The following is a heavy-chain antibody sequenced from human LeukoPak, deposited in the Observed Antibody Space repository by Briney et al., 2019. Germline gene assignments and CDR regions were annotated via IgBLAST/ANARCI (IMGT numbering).Heavy chain of an antibody. Sequence: ASVKVSCKASGYTFSGYYIHWVRPAPGQGLEWMGWISPYNGGTNYAQNFQGRITMTRDTSITTAYMELSRLRSDDTAVYYCARDPRYYDFWGGYYNEDYYYYYMDVWGKGTTVTVSS. CDR1: GYTFSGYY. J-gene: IGHJ6*03. V-gene: IGHV1-2*02. CDR3: ARDPRYYDFWGGYYNEDYYYYYMDV. D-gene: IGHD3-3*01. CDR2: ISPYNGGT.